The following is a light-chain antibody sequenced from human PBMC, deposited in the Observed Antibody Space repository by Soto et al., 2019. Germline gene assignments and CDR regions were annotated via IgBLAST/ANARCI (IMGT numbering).Light chain of an antibody. J-gene: IGKJ2*01. Sequence: DIQLTQSPSFLSASVGDRVTINCRASQGINSYLAWYQQKPEKAPKLLIYAASTLQSGVPSRFSGSGSGTEFTLTISSLQPEDFATYYCQQLNSYPQTFGQGTKLEIK. CDR1: QGINSY. CDR3: QQLNSYPQT. V-gene: IGKV1-9*01. CDR2: AAS.